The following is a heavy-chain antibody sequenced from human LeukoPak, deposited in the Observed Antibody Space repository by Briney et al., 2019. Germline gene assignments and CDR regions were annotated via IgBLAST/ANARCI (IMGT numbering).Heavy chain of an antibody. V-gene: IGHV3-30*04. CDR3: AREGVGSGWHFDY. CDR1: GFTFSSYA. CDR2: ISYDGSNK. J-gene: IGHJ4*02. D-gene: IGHD6-19*01. Sequence: GGSLRLSCAASGFTFSSYAMHWVRQAPGKGLEWVAVISYDGSNKYYADSVKVRFTISRDNSKNTLYLQMNSLRAEDTAVYYCAREGVGSGWHFDYWGQGTLVPVSS.